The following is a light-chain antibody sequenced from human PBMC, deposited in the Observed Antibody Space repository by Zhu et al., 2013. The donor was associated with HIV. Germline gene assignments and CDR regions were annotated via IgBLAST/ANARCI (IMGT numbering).Light chain of an antibody. Sequence: AIQLTQSPSSLSASVGDRVTVTCRASQGISSALAWYQQKPGKRPTLLIYDASNLDSGVPSRFSGSGSGTDFTLTISSLQPEDSATYFCQQSNSFPWTFGQGTKVDIK. CDR1: QGISSA. V-gene: IGKV1-13*02. CDR3: QQSNSFPWT. J-gene: IGKJ1*01. CDR2: DAS.